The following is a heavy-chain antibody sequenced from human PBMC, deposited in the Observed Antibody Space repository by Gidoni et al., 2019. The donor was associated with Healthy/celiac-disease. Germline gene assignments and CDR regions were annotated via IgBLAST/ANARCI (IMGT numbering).Heavy chain of an antibody. J-gene: IGHJ4*02. D-gene: IGHD3-22*01. CDR3: ARGKAMNYYDSSGYYYEGYYFDY. CDR2: ISSSSSYI. CDR1: GFTFSSYS. V-gene: IGHV3-21*01. Sequence: EVQLVESGGGLVKPGGSLRLSCAASGFTFSSYSMNWVRQAPGKGLEWFSSISSSSSYIYYADSVKGRFTISRDNAKNSLYLQMNSLRAEDTAVYYCARGKAMNYYDSSGYYYEGYYFDYWGQGTLVTVSS.